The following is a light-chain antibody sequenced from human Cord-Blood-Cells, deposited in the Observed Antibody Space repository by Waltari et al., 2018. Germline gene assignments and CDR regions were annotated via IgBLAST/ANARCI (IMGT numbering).Light chain of an antibody. J-gene: IGLJ2*01. V-gene: IGLV5-45*01. CDR1: SGINVGTYR. Sequence: SPGASASLTCTLRSGINVGTYRIYWYQQKPGSPPQYLLRYKSDSDKQQGSGVPSRFSGSKDASANAGILLISGLQSEDEADYYCMIWHSSAVVFGGGTKLTVL. CDR2: YKSDSDK. CDR3: MIWHSSAVV.